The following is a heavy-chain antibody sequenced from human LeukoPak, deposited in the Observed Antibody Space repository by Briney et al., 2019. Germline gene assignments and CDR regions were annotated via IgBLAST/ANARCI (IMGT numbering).Heavy chain of an antibody. CDR1: GFIFSNYI. J-gene: IGHJ3*02. D-gene: IGHD5-24*01. V-gene: IGHV3-21*01. CDR2: ISSDTHYI. Sequence: PGGSLGLSCASSGFIFSNYIMTWVRQAPGKGLEWVSSISSDTHYIYYADSVKGRFTISRDNTKKSLYLQMNNLRAEDTALYYCARRMAARAFDIWGQGTMVTVSS. CDR3: ARRMAARAFDI.